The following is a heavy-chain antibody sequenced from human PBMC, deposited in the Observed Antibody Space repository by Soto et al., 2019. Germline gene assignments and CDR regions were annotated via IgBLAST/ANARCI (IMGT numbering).Heavy chain of an antibody. CDR3: AKNWDTTSSSSSH. CDR2: ISGTGGST. Sequence: GGSLRLSCAASGFTFSTYAMSWVRQAPGKGLEWVSAISGTGGSTYYANSVKGRFTISRDNSKNTLYLQMNSLRAEDTAVYYCAKNWDTTSSSSSHWGQGTLVTVSS. D-gene: IGHD6-6*01. J-gene: IGHJ4*02. V-gene: IGHV3-23*01. CDR1: GFTFSTYA.